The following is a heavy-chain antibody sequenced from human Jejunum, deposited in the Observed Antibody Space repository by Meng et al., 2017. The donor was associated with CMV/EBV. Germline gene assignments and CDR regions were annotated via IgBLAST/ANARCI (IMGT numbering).Heavy chain of an antibody. Sequence: VSCKSSGYPFTGYFIHGKRQAPGQGLGGMGRVNTYSGDTSFAQKFQGRVTMTRDTSISTAYMELSRLTSDDTAVYYCARGAAAGHNWGQGSLVTVSS. J-gene: IGHJ4*02. CDR3: ARGAAAGHN. CDR2: VNTYSGDT. V-gene: IGHV1-2*06. CDR1: GYPFTGYF. D-gene: IGHD6-13*01.